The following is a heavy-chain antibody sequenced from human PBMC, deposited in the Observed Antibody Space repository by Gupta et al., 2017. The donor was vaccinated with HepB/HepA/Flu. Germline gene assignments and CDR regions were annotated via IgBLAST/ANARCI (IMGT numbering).Heavy chain of an antibody. CDR3: AREISCSGTSCYVDYYYFYGMDV. J-gene: IGHJ6*02. Sequence: EVRLVESGGGLVQPGGSLRLSCVASGITFRSYEMNWVRQAPGKGLEWVSYISTSGSSVYYADSVKGRFTISRDNAKNSLYLQMNSLRGEDTAVYYCAREISCSGTSCYVDYYYFYGMDVWGQGTTVTVSS. CDR2: ISTSGSSV. CDR1: GITFRSYE. V-gene: IGHV3-48*03. D-gene: IGHD2-2*01.